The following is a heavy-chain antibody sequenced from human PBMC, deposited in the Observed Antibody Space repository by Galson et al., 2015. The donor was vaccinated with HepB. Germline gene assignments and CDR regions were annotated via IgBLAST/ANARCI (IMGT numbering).Heavy chain of an antibody. CDR3: ATPWGFAPGNAFDY. V-gene: IGHV3-23*01. Sequence: SLRLSCAASGFTFSNYAMNWVRQAPGKGLEWVSVIRATGGSTYYVDSVKGRFTISRDNSKNTLFLQMNSLRAEDTAVYYCATPWGFAPGNAFDYWGQGTMVTVSS. J-gene: IGHJ4*02. D-gene: IGHD7-27*01. CDR1: GFTFSNYA. CDR2: IRATGGST.